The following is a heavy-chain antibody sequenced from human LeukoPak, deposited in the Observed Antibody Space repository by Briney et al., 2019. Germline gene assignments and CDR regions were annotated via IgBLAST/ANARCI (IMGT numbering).Heavy chain of an antibody. CDR3: ARRPRNDILTGTPFDY. CDR2: IYYSGST. CDR1: GGSISSYY. V-gene: IGHV4-59*01. J-gene: IGHJ4*02. Sequence: SETLSLTCTVSGGSISSYYWSWIRQPPGKGLEWIGYIYYSGSTDSNPSLKSRVTISVDTPKNRFSLKLRSVTAADTAVYYCARRPRNDILTGTPFDYWGQGILVTVSS. D-gene: IGHD3-9*01.